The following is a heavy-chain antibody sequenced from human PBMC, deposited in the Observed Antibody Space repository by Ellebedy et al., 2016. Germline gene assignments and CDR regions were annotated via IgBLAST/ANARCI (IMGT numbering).Heavy chain of an antibody. CDR3: ARDVGRLGSYYYGMDV. V-gene: IGHV1-69*04. Sequence: SVKVSCXASGYTFTSYGISWVRQAPGQGLEWMGRIIPILGIANYAQKFQGRVTITADKSTSTAYMELSSLRSEDTAVYYCARDVGRLGSYYYGMDVWGQGTTVTVSS. CDR1: GYTFTSYG. D-gene: IGHD2-15*01. CDR2: IIPILGIA. J-gene: IGHJ6*02.